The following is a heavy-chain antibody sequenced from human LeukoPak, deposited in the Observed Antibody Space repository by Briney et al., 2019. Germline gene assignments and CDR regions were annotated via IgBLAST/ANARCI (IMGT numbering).Heavy chain of an antibody. D-gene: IGHD3-22*01. Sequence: SETLSLTCTVSGGSISSGDYYWSWIRQPPGKGLEWIGYIYYSGSTYYNPSLKSRVTISVDTSKNQFSLKLSSVTAADTAVYYCASRGNTYYYDSSEYDYWGQGTLVTVSS. CDR3: ASRGNTYYYDSSEYDY. V-gene: IGHV4-30-4*01. CDR1: GGSISSGDYY. J-gene: IGHJ4*02. CDR2: IYYSGST.